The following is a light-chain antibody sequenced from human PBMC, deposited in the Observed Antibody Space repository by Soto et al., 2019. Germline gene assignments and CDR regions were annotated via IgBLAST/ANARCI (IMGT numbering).Light chain of an antibody. J-gene: IGKJ3*01. V-gene: IGKV1D-16*01. CDR1: QGISSW. CDR3: QQYNPFPFT. CDR2: ATS. Sequence: DIQMTQSPSSLSASVGDRVTITCRASQGISSWLAWYQQKPDKAPKSLIFATSSLQSEVPSRFSGSGSGTDFTLTISNLQPEYFATYYCQQYNPFPFTFVPGTKVDIK.